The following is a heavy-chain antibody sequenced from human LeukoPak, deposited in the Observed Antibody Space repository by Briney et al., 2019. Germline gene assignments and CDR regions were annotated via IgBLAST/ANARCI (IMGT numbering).Heavy chain of an antibody. CDR2: IYYSGST. J-gene: IGHJ6*02. CDR3: ARHDRSGWFIYGMDV. V-gene: IGHV4-59*01. CDR1: GGSISSYY. D-gene: IGHD6-19*01. Sequence: SETLSLTCTVSGGSISSYYWSWIRQPPGKGLEWIGYIYYSGSTNYNPSLKSRVTISVDTSKNQFSLKLSSVTAADTAVYYCARHDRSGWFIYGMDVWGQGTTVTVSS.